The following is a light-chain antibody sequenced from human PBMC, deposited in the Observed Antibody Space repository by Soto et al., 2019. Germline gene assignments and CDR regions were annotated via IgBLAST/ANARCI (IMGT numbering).Light chain of an antibody. CDR1: QGISSP. CDR3: QHNYGTPA. J-gene: IGKJ5*01. CDR2: ATS. V-gene: IGKV1-39*01. Sequence: DIQMTRSPSSVSSSVGDRVTITCRASQGISSPLSWYQQKPGKVPELLIYATSRLQSGVPSRFSGSRSGTDFTLTISSVQPEDFATYYCQHNYGTPAFGQGTRLEIK.